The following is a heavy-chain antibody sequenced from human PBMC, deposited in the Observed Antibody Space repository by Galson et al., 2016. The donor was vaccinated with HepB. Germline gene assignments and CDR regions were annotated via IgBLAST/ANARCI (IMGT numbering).Heavy chain of an antibody. CDR3: TKHEVRTHDH. CDR2: IHLAGRDI. CDR1: GFTFRNYA. Sequence: SLRPSCAASGFTFRNYAMSWVRQAPGKGLEWVSAIHLAGRDIYYADSVRGRFTISRDDSNSMLYLQMNSLRPEDSALYYCTKHEVRTHDHWGQGTLVTVSS. D-gene: IGHD3-22*01. J-gene: IGHJ4*02. V-gene: IGHV3-23*05.